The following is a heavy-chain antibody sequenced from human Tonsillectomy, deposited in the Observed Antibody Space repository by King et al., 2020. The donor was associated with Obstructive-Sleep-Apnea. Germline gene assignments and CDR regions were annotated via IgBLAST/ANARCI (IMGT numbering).Heavy chain of an antibody. V-gene: IGHV3-23*04. J-gene: IGHJ6*02. CDR3: AKDVYSSSWYGEPYYYYGMDV. Sequence: QLVRSGGGLVQPGGSLRLSCAASGFTFSSYAMSWVRQAPGKGLEWVSAISGSGGSTYYADSGKGRFTISRDNSKNTLYLQMNSLRAEDTAVYYCAKDVYSSSWYGEPYYYYGMDVWGQGTTVTVSS. CDR1: GFTFSSYA. CDR2: ISGSGGST. D-gene: IGHD6-13*01.